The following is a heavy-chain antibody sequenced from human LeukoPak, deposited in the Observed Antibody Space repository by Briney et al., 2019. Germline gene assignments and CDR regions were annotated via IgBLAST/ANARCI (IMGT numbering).Heavy chain of an antibody. CDR3: ARDRGEPYYYMDV. Sequence: ASVKVSCKASGGTLSSYAISWVRQAPGQGLEWMGGIIPIFGTANYAQKFQGRVTITADESTSTAYMELSSLRSEDTAVYYCARDRGEPYYYMDVWGKGTTVAVAS. J-gene: IGHJ6*03. CDR1: GGTLSSYA. D-gene: IGHD1-14*01. CDR2: IIPIFGTA. V-gene: IGHV1-69*13.